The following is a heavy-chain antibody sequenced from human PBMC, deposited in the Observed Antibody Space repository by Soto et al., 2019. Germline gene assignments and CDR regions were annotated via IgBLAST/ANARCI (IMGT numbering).Heavy chain of an antibody. Sequence: GASVKVSGKASGYTFTGYYMHWVRQAPGQGLEWMGWINPNSGGTNYAQKFQGRVTMTRDTSISTAYMELSRLRSDDTAVYYCARASRIMITFGGVIGPGYWGQGTLVTVSS. CDR2: INPNSGGT. D-gene: IGHD3-16*02. J-gene: IGHJ4*02. CDR1: GYTFTGYY. CDR3: ARASRIMITFGGVIGPGY. V-gene: IGHV1-2*02.